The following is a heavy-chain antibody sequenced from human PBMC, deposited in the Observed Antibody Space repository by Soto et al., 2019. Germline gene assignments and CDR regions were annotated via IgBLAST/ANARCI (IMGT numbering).Heavy chain of an antibody. V-gene: IGHV3-23*01. CDR2: ITGTGGNT. J-gene: IGHJ6*02. CDR3: ARIRGYWYGLDV. Sequence: GGSLILSCAASGFPLSTYGMTWVRQAPGKGLEWVSAITGTGGNTYYVDSVKGRFTSSRDNSKNMLYLQVNSLRVEDTAVYYCARIRGYWYGLDVWGQGTTVSVSS. CDR1: GFPLSTYG.